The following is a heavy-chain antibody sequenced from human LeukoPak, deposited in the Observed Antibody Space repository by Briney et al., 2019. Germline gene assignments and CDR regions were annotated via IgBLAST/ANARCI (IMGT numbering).Heavy chain of an antibody. J-gene: IGHJ4*02. Sequence: GASVKISCKASGYTFTGYYMHWVRQAPGQGLEWMGRINPNSGGTNYAQKFQGRVTMTRDTSISTAYMELSRLRSDDTAVYYCARLGGNFPYFDYWGQGTLVTVSS. CDR3: ARLGGNFPYFDY. CDR1: GYTFTGYY. CDR2: INPNSGGT. D-gene: IGHD4-23*01. V-gene: IGHV1-2*06.